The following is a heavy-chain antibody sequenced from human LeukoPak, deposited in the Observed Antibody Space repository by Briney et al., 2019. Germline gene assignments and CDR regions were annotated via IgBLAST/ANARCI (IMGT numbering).Heavy chain of an antibody. J-gene: IGHJ1*01. Sequence: SVKVSCKASGGTFSSYAFSWVRQAPGQGLEWMGGIIPIFGTANYAQKFQGRVTITTDESTSTAYMELSSLRSEDTAVYYCARGSKEVNEYFQHWGQGTLVTVSS. V-gene: IGHV1-69*05. CDR3: ARGSKEVNEYFQH. D-gene: IGHD2-2*01. CDR2: IIPIFGTA. CDR1: GGTFSSYA.